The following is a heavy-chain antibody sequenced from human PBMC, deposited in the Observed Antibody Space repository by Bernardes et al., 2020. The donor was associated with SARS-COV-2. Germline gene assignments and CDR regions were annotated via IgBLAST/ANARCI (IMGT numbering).Heavy chain of an antibody. CDR3: AIRLVAAAAIWNY. J-gene: IGHJ4*01. CDR1: GDSISSSNDY. D-gene: IGHD2-2*01. Sequence: SKTLHLICTVCGDSISSSNDYWGWILQPPGKGLEWTGSIYYSGSTYYNSSLKSRVTISVDTHKNQFSLKLTPLTAADTAVYYCAIRLVAAAAIWNYWGHGTLVTVSS. V-gene: IGHV4-39*01. CDR2: IYYSGST.